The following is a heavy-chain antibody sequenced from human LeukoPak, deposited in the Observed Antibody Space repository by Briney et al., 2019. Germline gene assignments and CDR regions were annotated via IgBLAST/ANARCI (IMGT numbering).Heavy chain of an antibody. J-gene: IGHJ4*02. CDR3: ARLFSGVLDY. CDR1: GYSISSGYY. D-gene: IGHD3-3*01. CDR2: IYHSGSP. Sequence: SETLSLTCAVPGYSISSGYYWGWIRQPPGKGLEWIGSIYHSGSPYYNPSLKSRVTISVDTSKNQFSLKLSSVTAADTAVYYCARLFSGVLDYWGQGTLVTVSS. V-gene: IGHV4-38-2*01.